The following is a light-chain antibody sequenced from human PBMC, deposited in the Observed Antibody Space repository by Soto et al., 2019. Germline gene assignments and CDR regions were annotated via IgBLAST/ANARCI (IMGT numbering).Light chain of an antibody. CDR3: QQYGRSPPRT. J-gene: IGKJ2*01. CDR1: QSVSSSY. CDR2: GAS. Sequence: EIVLTQSPGTLSLSPGERATLSCRASQSVSSSYLAWYQQKPGQAPRLLIYGASSRATGIPDRFSGSVSGTDFTLTISRLEPEDFAVYYCQQYGRSPPRTFGQGTKLEIK. V-gene: IGKV3-20*01.